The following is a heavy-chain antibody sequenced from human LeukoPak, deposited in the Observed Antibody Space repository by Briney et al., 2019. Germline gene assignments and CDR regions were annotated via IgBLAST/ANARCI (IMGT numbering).Heavy chain of an antibody. CDR2: IYYTGGT. V-gene: IGHV4-4*02. Sequence: SETLSLTCAVSGGSISSSNWWSWVRQPPGKGLEWIGYIYYTGGTNYNPSLKSRVTISVDTPKNQFSLKLRSVSAADTAVYYCARVGDWNDLVYWGQGTLVTVSS. CDR3: ARVGDWNDLVY. D-gene: IGHD1-1*01. J-gene: IGHJ4*02. CDR1: GGSISSSNW.